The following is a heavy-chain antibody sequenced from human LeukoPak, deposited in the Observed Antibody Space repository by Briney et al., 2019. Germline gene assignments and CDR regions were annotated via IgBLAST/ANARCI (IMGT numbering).Heavy chain of an antibody. CDR3: ARGEEPYSSSSDYYYYYMDV. Sequence: PSETLSLTCTVSGGSISSYYWRWIRQPAGKGLDWIGRIYSSGSTNYNPSLQSRVTMSVDTSKNQFSLKLSSVTAADTAVYYCARGEEPYSSSSDYYYYYMDVWGKGTTVTVSS. CDR1: GGSISSYY. D-gene: IGHD6-6*01. V-gene: IGHV4-4*07. J-gene: IGHJ6*03. CDR2: IYSSGST.